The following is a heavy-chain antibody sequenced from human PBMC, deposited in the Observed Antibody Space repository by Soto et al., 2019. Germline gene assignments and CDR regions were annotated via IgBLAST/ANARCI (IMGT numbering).Heavy chain of an antibody. CDR2: INPSGGST. CDR3: ARAPPTYYDFWSGYYPIAYFDY. Sequence: ASVKVSCKASGYTFTSYYMHWVRQAPGQGLEWMGIINPSGGSTSYAQKFKGRVTMTRDTSTSTVYMELSSLRSEDTAVYYCARAPPTYYDFWSGYYPIAYFDYWGQGTLVTVSS. D-gene: IGHD3-3*01. J-gene: IGHJ4*02. V-gene: IGHV1-46*01. CDR1: GYTFTSYY.